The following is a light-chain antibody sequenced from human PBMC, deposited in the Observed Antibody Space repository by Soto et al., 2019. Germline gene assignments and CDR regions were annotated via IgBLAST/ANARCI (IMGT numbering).Light chain of an antibody. Sequence: DIQMTQSPSTLSASVGDRVTITCRASQSISSWLDWYQQKPGKAPKLLIYDASSLESGVPSRFSGSGSGTELTLTMSSLQPYDFVTYYCQQYNSYSPAFGQGTKVQIK. V-gene: IGKV1-5*01. CDR2: DAS. J-gene: IGKJ1*01. CDR3: QQYNSYSPA. CDR1: QSISSW.